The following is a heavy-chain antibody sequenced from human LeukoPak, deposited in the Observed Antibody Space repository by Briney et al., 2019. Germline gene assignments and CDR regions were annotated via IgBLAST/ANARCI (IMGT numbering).Heavy chain of an antibody. CDR3: ARDRGQQLVHGYYYYYGMDV. Sequence: GGSLRLSCAASGFTFSSYSMNWVRQAPGKGLEWVSSISSSSSYIYYADSVKGRFTISRDNAKNSLYLQMNSLRAEDTAVYYCARDRGQQLVHGYYYYYGMDVWGQGTTVTVSS. D-gene: IGHD6-13*01. V-gene: IGHV3-21*01. J-gene: IGHJ6*02. CDR2: ISSSSSYI. CDR1: GFTFSSYS.